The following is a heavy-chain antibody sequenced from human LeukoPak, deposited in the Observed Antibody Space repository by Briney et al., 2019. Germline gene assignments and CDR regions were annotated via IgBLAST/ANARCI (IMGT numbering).Heavy chain of an antibody. V-gene: IGHV3-53*01. D-gene: IGHD2-2*01. Sequence: PGGSLRLSCAASGFTVSSNYMSWVRQAPGKGLEWVSIIYSGGSIYYADSVKGRFTIPRDSSKNTLYLQMNSLRAEDTAVYYCASQYCSSSCYEYGGFGYFQRWGQGTLVTVSS. J-gene: IGHJ1*01. CDR3: ASQYCSSSCYEYGGFGYFQR. CDR1: GFTVSSNY. CDR2: IYSGGSI.